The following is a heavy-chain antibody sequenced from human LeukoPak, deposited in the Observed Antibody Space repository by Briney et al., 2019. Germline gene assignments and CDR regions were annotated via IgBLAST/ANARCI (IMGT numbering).Heavy chain of an antibody. D-gene: IGHD3-3*01. J-gene: IGHJ3*02. V-gene: IGHV4-34*01. CDR3: ARTSDDGFWSGYYTTKGDAFDI. CDR2: INHSRST. Sequence: SETLSLTCAVYGGSFSGYYWSWIRQPPGKGLEWIGEINHSRSTNYNPSLKSRVTISVDTSKNQFSLKLSSVTAADTAVYYCARTSDDGFWSGYYTTKGDAFDIWGQGTMVTVSS. CDR1: GGSFSGYY.